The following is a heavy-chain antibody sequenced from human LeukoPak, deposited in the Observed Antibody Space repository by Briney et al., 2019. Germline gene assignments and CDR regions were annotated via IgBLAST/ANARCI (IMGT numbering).Heavy chain of an antibody. V-gene: IGHV3-23*01. CDR1: GFTFSRFA. J-gene: IGHJ6*04. D-gene: IGHD3-16*02. CDR3: ATFVGTVSGSYTVPGGLLV. CDR2: ITESDDSA. Sequence: GGSLRLSCAASGFTFSRFAMSWVRQPPGKGLEWVSSITESDDSAHYADSVKGRFTMSRDDSKSTIYLQMNSLRADDTAVYYCATFVGTVSGSYTVPGGLLVWGKGTTVSVSS.